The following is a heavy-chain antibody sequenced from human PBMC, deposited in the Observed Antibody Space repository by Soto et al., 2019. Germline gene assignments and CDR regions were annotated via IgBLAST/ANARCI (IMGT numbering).Heavy chain of an antibody. V-gene: IGHV3-66*01. Sequence: GGSLRLSCAASGFTVSSNYMSWVRQAPGKGLEWVSVIYSGGSTYYADSVKGRFTISRDNSKNTLYLQMNSLRAEDTAVYYCARIGYSGYDWNEYFQHWGQGTLVTVSS. CDR3: ARIGYSGYDWNEYFQH. CDR2: IYSGGST. D-gene: IGHD5-12*01. CDR1: GFTVSSNY. J-gene: IGHJ1*01.